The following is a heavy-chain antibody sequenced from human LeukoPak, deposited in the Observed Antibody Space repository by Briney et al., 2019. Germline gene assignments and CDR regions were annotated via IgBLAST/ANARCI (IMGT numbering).Heavy chain of an antibody. CDR1: GFTFSSYG. V-gene: IGHV3-30*02. CDR2: IRYDGSNK. J-gene: IGHJ4*02. CDR3: ARVELLLWFGDLYYFDY. Sequence: GGSLRLSCAASGFTFSSYGMHWVRQAPGKGLEWVAFIRYDGSNKYYADSVKGRFTISRDNSKNTLYLQMNSLRAEDTAVYYCARVELLLWFGDLYYFDYWGQGTLVTVSS. D-gene: IGHD3-10*01.